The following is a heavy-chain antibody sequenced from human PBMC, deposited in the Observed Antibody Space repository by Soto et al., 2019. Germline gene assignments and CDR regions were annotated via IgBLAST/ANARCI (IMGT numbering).Heavy chain of an antibody. Sequence: QVQLQESGPGLEKASETLSLTCTVSGGSMSGYYWSWIRQPPGKGLEWIGFIYDSGTTNYNPSLKSRGTISIDTSKNQFSLKLTSVTAADTAVYYSARVSHIVVVPAVRGAFDIWGQGTMITVPS. CDR2: IYDSGTT. D-gene: IGHD2-21*02. J-gene: IGHJ3*02. V-gene: IGHV4-59*01. CDR3: ARVSHIVVVPAVRGAFDI. CDR1: GGSMSGYY.